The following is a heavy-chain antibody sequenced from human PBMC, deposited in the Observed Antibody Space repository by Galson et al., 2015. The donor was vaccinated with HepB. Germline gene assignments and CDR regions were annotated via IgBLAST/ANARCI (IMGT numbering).Heavy chain of an antibody. Sequence: ETLSLTCAVYGGSSSGYYWSWIRQPPGKGLEWIGDINHGGSTNYSPSLKSRVTISIDTSKNQFSLRLISVTAADTAVYYCARPTGPGPFDSNGYYPYYFDSWGQGTLVTVSS. CDR2: INHGGST. CDR1: GGSSSGYY. J-gene: IGHJ4*02. CDR3: ARPTGPGPFDSNGYYPYYFDS. V-gene: IGHV4-34*01. D-gene: IGHD3-22*01.